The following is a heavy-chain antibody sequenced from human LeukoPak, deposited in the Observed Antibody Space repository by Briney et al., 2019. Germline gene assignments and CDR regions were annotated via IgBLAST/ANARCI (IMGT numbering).Heavy chain of an antibody. CDR3: ARGGHYDILTGYYTPIDY. D-gene: IGHD3-9*01. CDR1: GPSFTNYW. CDR2: IYPGDSDT. J-gene: IGHJ4*02. V-gene: IGHV5-51*01. Sequence: GASLKISCKGSGPSFTNYWIGWVRPMPGKGLEWMGIIYPGDSDTRYSPSFQGQVTISADKSISTAYLQWSSLKASDTAMYYCARGGHYDILTGYYTPIDYWGQGTLVTVSS.